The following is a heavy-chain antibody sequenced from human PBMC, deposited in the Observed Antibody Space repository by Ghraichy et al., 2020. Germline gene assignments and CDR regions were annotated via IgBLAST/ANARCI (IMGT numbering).Heavy chain of an antibody. CDR3: AREYCRGGRCFFGTGGSHFDY. CDR1: GFSFNNYW. Sequence: GESLRLSCAASGFSFNNYWMHWVRQAPGKGLVWVSRINSDGRGTIYADSVKGRFTISRDNARNTLYLQMNSLRAEDTAVYYCAREYCRGGRCFFGTGGSHFDYWGQGTLVTVSS. CDR2: INSDGRGT. J-gene: IGHJ4*02. V-gene: IGHV3-74*01. D-gene: IGHD2-15*01.